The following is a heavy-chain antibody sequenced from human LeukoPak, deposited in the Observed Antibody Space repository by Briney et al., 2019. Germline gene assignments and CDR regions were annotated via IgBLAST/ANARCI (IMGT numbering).Heavy chain of an antibody. V-gene: IGHV3-66*01. CDR1: VFIINNNY. CDR3: ARDQYSYAHAAH. CDR2: IFSGGST. D-gene: IGHD5-18*01. J-gene: IGHJ4*02. Sequence: GGSLRLSCAASVFIINNNYMSCVRQAPGRGLEWVSVIFSGGSTYYADSVKGRFTISRDNSKNTLHLQMNSLRAEDTAVYYCARDQYSYAHAAHWGQGTLVTVSS.